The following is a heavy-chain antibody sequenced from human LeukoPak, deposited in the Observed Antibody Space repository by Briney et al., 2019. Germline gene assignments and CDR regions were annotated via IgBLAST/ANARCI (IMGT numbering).Heavy chain of an antibody. D-gene: IGHD3-3*01. CDR3: AKLGGLSVFRVVAIPYYYYAMDV. CDR2: IYYSGSA. J-gene: IGHJ6*02. Sequence: SETLSLTCTVSGGSISSYYWSWVRQPPGKGLEWIGYIYYSGSANYNPSLKSRVTISIDTSKNQFSLELSSVTAADTAVYYCAKLGGLSVFRVVAIPYYYYAMDVWGQGTTVTVSS. CDR1: GGSISSYY. V-gene: IGHV4-59*08.